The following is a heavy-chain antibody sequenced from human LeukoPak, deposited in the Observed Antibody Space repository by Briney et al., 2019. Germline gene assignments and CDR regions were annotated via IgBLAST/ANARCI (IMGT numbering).Heavy chain of an antibody. J-gene: IGHJ5*02. CDR2: IYYSGST. Sequence: KPSETLSLTCTVSGGSISSYYWSWIRQPPGKGLEWIGSIYYSGSTYYNPSLKSRVTISVDTSKNQFSLKLSSVTAADTAVYYCARHYYYGSGSYYNKYNWFDPWGQGTLVTVSS. D-gene: IGHD3-10*01. CDR3: ARHYYYGSGSYYNKYNWFDP. V-gene: IGHV4-59*05. CDR1: GGSISSYY.